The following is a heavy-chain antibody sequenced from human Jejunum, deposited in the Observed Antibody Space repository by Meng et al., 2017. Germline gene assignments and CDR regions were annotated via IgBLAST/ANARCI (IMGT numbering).Heavy chain of an antibody. CDR2: IYASGTT. D-gene: IGHD4-17*01. CDR1: GGSINIDAYY. J-gene: IGHJ4*02. V-gene: IGHV4-31*03. CDR3: ARVHWDSTSVTYTGFDS. Sequence: SETLSLTCTVSGGSINIDAYYWSWIRQLPGKGLEWIGYIYASGTTYYNPPLKSRVTISLDTSKNQFSLNLSSVTAADTAVYYCARVHWDSTSVTYTGFDSWGQGTLVTVSS.